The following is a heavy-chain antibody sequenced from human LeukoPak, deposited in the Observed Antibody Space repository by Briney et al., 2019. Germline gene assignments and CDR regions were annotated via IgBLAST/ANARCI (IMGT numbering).Heavy chain of an antibody. Sequence: TSETLSLTCAVSGGSISSGGYSWSWIRQPPGKGLEWIGYIYHSGSTYYNPSLKSRVTISVDRSKNQFSLKLSSVTAADTAVYYCARDRNYGDAFDIWGQGTMVTVSS. CDR3: ARDRNYGDAFDI. D-gene: IGHD1-7*01. V-gene: IGHV4-30-2*01. CDR2: IYHSGST. CDR1: GGSISSGGYS. J-gene: IGHJ3*02.